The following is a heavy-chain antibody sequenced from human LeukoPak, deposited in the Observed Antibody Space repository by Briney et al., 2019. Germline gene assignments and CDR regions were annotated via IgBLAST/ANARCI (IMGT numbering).Heavy chain of an antibody. CDR1: GGSISSGSYY. CDR3: ARGFGVVVAAIDY. Sequence: SETLSLTCTVSGGSISSGSYYWSWIRQPAGKGLEWIGRIYSSGSTNYNPSLKSRVTISVDTSKNQFSLKLSSVTAADTAVYYCARGFGVVVAAIDYWGQGTLVTVSS. CDR2: IYSSGST. D-gene: IGHD2-15*01. J-gene: IGHJ4*02. V-gene: IGHV4-61*02.